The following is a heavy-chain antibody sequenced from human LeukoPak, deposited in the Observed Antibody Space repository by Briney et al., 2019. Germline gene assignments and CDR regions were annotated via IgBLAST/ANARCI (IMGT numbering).Heavy chain of an antibody. D-gene: IGHD3-3*01. J-gene: IGHJ4*02. V-gene: IGHV3-21*01. CDR2: ISSSGSYI. Sequence: GGSLRLSCLASEFTFSSYNMNWVRQAPGKGLEWVSSISSSGSYIYYADAVKGRFTISRDNAKNSLYLQMNSLRAEDTAVYYCAREIFWSGYYSNLHFDYWGRGTQVTVSS. CDR1: EFTFSSYN. CDR3: AREIFWSGYYSNLHFDY.